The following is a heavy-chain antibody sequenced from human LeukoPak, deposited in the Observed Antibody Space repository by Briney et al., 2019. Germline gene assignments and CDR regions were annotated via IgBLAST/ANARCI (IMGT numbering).Heavy chain of an antibody. CDR1: GFTFSSYA. J-gene: IGHJ4*02. CDR2: ISSSSSYI. D-gene: IGHD6-19*01. Sequence: GGSLRLSCAASGFTFSSYAMSWVRQAPGKGLEWVSSISSSSSYIYYADSVKGRFTISRDNAKNSLYLQMNSLRAEDTAVYYCARVSHGSGWFIDYWGQGTLVTVSS. CDR3: ARVSHGSGWFIDY. V-gene: IGHV3-21*01.